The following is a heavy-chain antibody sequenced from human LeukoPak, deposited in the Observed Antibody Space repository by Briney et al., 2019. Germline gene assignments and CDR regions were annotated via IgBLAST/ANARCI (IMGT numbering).Heavy chain of an antibody. V-gene: IGHV1-18*01. D-gene: IGHD5-12*01. J-gene: IGHJ4*02. Sequence: ASVKVSCKASGYTFTSYGISWVRQAPGQGLEWMGWISAYNGNTNYAQKLQGRVTMTTDTSTSTAYMELRSLRSDDTAVYYCARDFWAGYSGYDPLDYWGQGTLVTVSS. CDR3: ARDFWAGYSGYDPLDY. CDR2: ISAYNGNT. CDR1: GYTFTSYG.